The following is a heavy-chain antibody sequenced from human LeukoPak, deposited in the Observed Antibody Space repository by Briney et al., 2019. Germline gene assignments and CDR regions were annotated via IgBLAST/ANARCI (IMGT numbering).Heavy chain of an antibody. CDR3: AGAGVPAGAFDI. J-gene: IGHJ3*02. V-gene: IGHV3-21*01. CDR1: GFTFSSYS. CDR2: ISSSSSYI. D-gene: IGHD2-8*01. Sequence: GGSLRLSCAASGFTFSSYSMNWVRQAPGKGLEWVSSISSSSSYIYYADSVKGRFTISRDNAKNSLYLQMNSLRAEDTAVYYCAGAGVPAGAFDIWGQGTMVTVSS.